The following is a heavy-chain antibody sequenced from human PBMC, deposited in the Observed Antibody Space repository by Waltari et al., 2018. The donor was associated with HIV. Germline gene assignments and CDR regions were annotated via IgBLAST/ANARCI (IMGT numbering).Heavy chain of an antibody. Sequence: QVQLVQSGSEWTKPGASVKISCKASGYTFISSSLTWVRQAPGQGLEWMGWINTNTGNPMYAQGFTGRFVFSLDTSVSTTYLQISSLTAEDTAVYYCARDSGRGRAFDFWGQGTMVTVSS. CDR2: INTNTGNP. V-gene: IGHV7-4-1*02. J-gene: IGHJ3*01. CDR3: ARDSGRGRAFDF. D-gene: IGHD6-25*01. CDR1: GYTFISSS.